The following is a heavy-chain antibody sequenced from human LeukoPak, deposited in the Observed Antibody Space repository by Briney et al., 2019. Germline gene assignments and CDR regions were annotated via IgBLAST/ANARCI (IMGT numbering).Heavy chain of an antibody. Sequence: SEILSLTCAVSGYSISSGYYWGWIRQPPGKGLEWIGSIYHSGSTYYNPSLKSRVTISVDTSKNQFSLKLSSVTAADTAVYYCARPYSSGWSSDAFDIWGQGTMVTVSS. J-gene: IGHJ3*02. V-gene: IGHV4-38-2*01. CDR1: GYSISSGYY. CDR3: ARPYSSGWSSDAFDI. D-gene: IGHD6-19*01. CDR2: IYHSGST.